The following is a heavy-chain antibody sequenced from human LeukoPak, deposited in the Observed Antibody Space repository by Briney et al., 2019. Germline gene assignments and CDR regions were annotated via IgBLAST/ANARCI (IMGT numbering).Heavy chain of an antibody. D-gene: IGHD6-6*01. V-gene: IGHV3-9*01. CDR2: ISWNSGSI. CDR1: GFTFDDYA. CDR3: AKDGSSSYYYYMDV. Sequence: GGSLRLSCAASGFTFDDYAMHWVRQAPGKGLEWVSGISWNSGSIGYADSVKGRFTISRDNAKNSLYLQMNSLRAEDTALYYCAKDGSSSYYYYMDVWGKGTTVTVS. J-gene: IGHJ6*03.